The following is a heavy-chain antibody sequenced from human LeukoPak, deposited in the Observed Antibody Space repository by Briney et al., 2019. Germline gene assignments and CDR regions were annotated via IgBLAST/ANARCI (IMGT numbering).Heavy chain of an antibody. Sequence: GESLKISCKGSGYSFTSYRIGWVRQMPGKGMEWMGIIYPGDSDSSDSPSFQGQVTISADKSISTAYLQWSSLKASDTAMYYCARRGYSYGFDYWGQGTLVTVSS. J-gene: IGHJ4*02. D-gene: IGHD5-18*01. CDR2: IYPGDSDS. CDR1: GYSFTSYR. CDR3: ARRGYSYGFDY. V-gene: IGHV5-51*01.